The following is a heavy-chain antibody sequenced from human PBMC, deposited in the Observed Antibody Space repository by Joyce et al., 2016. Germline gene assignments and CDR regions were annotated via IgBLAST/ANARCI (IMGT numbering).Heavy chain of an antibody. V-gene: IGHV3-23*01. CDR3: AKSISTQWELPDH. Sequence: EVQLLESGGHLRQPGGSLRLSCAASGFTFGNYAMSWGRQAPGKGLEWVSSISGSGDRTYYSESVRGRFTISTDTSKNTVYLQMNSLSVEDTALYYCAKSISTQWELPDHWGQGTLLTVSS. CDR2: ISGSGDRT. J-gene: IGHJ4*02. CDR1: GFTFGNYA. D-gene: IGHD1-26*01.